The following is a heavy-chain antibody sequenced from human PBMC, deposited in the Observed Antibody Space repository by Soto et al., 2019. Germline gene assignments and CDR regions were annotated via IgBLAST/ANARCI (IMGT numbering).Heavy chain of an antibody. V-gene: IGHV4-30-2*01. Sequence: SETLSLTCAVSGGSIGSGGYSWNWVRQPPGKDLEWVGYIYHSGSTYYNPSLKSRVSISVDTSKNQFSLKLTSVTAADTAVYYCARSMSPIQGYFDYWGQGTLVTVSS. CDR2: IYHSGST. J-gene: IGHJ4*02. CDR3: ARSMSPIQGYFDY. CDR1: GGSIGSGGYS. D-gene: IGHD3-10*02.